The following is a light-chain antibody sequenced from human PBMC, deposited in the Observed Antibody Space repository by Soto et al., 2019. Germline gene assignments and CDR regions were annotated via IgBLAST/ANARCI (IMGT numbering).Light chain of an antibody. CDR3: QKYNSARAT. CDR1: QGISNY. J-gene: IGKJ3*01. V-gene: IGKV1-27*01. CDR2: AAS. Sequence: DIQMTQSPSSLSASVGDRVTITCRAIQGISNYLAWYQQNPGKVPKTMIYAASTLQSGVPSRFSGSGSGTDFTLAISSLQPEDVATSYCQKYNSARATFGPGTKVDIK.